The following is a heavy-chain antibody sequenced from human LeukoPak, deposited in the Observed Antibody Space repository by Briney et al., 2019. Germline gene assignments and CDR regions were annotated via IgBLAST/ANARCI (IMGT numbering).Heavy chain of an antibody. Sequence: GGSLRLSCAASGFTFSSYWMYWVRQAPGKGPVWVARINTGGSSLNYADSVKGRFTISRDNAKNTLYLQMNSLGAEDTAVYYCARRINYYDSSGYYYVRYFDSWGQGTLVAVSS. CDR1: GFTFSSYW. CDR2: INTGGSSL. CDR3: ARRINYYDSSGYYYVRYFDS. D-gene: IGHD3-22*01. J-gene: IGHJ4*02. V-gene: IGHV3-74*01.